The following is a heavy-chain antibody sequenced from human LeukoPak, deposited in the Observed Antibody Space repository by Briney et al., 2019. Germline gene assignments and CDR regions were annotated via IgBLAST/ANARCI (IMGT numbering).Heavy chain of an antibody. CDR3: ARVGVEYCSGGSCPTFDY. CDR2: MNPNSGNT. V-gene: IGHV1-8*01. D-gene: IGHD2-15*01. CDR1: GYTFTSYD. Sequence: GASVKVSCKASGYTFTSYDINWVRQATGQGLEWMGWMNPNSGNTGYAQKFQGRVTMTRNTSISTAYMELSSLRSEDTAVYYCARVGVEYCSGGSCPTFDYWGPGTLVTVSS. J-gene: IGHJ4*02.